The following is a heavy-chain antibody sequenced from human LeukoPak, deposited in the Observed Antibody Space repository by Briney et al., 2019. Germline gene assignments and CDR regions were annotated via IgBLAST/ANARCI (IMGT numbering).Heavy chain of an antibody. D-gene: IGHD6-19*01. J-gene: IGHJ5*02. V-gene: IGHV3-33*01. CDR3: ARDRLAVADHANWFDP. Sequence: PGGSLRLSCAASGFTFSSYGMHWVRQAPGKGLEWVAVIWYDGSNKYYADSVKGRFTISRDNSKNTLYLRMNSLRAEDTAVYYCARDRLAVADHANWFDPWGQGTLVTVSS. CDR1: GFTFSSYG. CDR2: IWYDGSNK.